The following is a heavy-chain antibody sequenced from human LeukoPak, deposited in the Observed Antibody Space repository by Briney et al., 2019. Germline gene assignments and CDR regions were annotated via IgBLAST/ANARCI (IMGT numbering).Heavy chain of an antibody. V-gene: IGHV3-30-3*01. CDR2: ISYDGSNK. Sequence: PGGSLRLSCAASGFTFSSYAMHWVRQAPGKGLEWVAVISYDGSNKYYADSVKGRFTISRDNSKNTLYLQMNSLRAEDTAVYYCARDREGYSRRLDYWGQGTLVTVSS. CDR1: GFTFSSYA. D-gene: IGHD6-13*01. CDR3: ARDREGYSRRLDY. J-gene: IGHJ4*02.